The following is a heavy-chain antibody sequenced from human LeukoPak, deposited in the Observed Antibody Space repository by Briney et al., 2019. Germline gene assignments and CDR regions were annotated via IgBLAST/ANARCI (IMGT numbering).Heavy chain of an antibody. V-gene: IGHV3-23*01. CDR3: VREAGYCAPVCVKTNWFDP. Sequence: VYPGGSLRLSCAASGFPFSSHAMSWVRQPPGKGLDWVAAISNGKTYYADSVRGRFAISRDDSTNTVYLHMNSLRDEDTALYHCVREAGYCAPVCVKTNWFDPWGQGTLVTVSS. CDR2: ISNGKT. CDR1: GFPFSSHA. D-gene: IGHD2-15*01. J-gene: IGHJ5*02.